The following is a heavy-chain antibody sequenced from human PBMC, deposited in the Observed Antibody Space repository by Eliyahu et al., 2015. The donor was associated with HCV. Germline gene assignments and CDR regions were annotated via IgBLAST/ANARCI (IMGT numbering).Heavy chain of an antibody. Sequence: QVQLQESGPGLVKPSQTLSLTCTVSGGXISSGSYXWSWIRQPAGKGLEWIGRIYTSGSTNYNPSLKSRVTISVDTSKNQFSLKLSSVTAADTAVYYCARNIVVVTAISPKYYYYYMDVWGKGTTVTVSS. CDR1: GGXISSGSYX. V-gene: IGHV4-61*02. D-gene: IGHD2-21*02. CDR2: IYTSGST. J-gene: IGHJ6*03. CDR3: ARNIVVVTAISPKYYYYYMDV.